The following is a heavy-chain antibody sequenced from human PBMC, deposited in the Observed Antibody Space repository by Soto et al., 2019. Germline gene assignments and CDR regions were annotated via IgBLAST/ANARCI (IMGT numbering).Heavy chain of an antibody. Sequence: GGSLRLSCAASGFTFSSYGMHWVRQAPGKGLEWVAVIWYDGSNKYYADSVKGRFTISRDNSKNTPYLQMNSLRAEDTAVYYCARDASDSSALDDAFDIWGQGTMVTVSS. CDR3: ARDASDSSALDDAFDI. V-gene: IGHV3-33*01. CDR2: IWYDGSNK. CDR1: GFTFSSYG. J-gene: IGHJ3*02. D-gene: IGHD3-22*01.